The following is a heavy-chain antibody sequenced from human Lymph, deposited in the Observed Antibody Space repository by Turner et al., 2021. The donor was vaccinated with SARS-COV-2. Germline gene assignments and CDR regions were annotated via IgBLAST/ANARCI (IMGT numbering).Heavy chain of an antibody. CDR3: ARDVERYNDFWSGYSGGYGLDV. D-gene: IGHD3-3*01. Sequence: QVQLVQAGAEVKKPGASVKVSCTASGYTFIGYYMHWVRQAPGQGLEWMGWINPNSGGTNYAQKFQGRVTMTRDTSISTAYMELSRLRSDDTAVYYCARDVERYNDFWSGYSGGYGLDVWGQGTTVTVSS. CDR1: GYTFIGYY. J-gene: IGHJ6*02. V-gene: IGHV1-2*02. CDR2: INPNSGGT.